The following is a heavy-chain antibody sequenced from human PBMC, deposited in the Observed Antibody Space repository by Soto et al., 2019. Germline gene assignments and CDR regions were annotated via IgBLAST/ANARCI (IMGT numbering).Heavy chain of an antibody. CDR1: GGSFSGYY. V-gene: IGHV4-34*01. CDR3: ARGRRFLEGLGGWFDP. J-gene: IGHJ5*02. Sequence: QVQLQQWGAGLLKPSETLSLTCAVYGGSFSGYYWSWIRQPPGKGLEWIGEINHSGSTNYNPSHKSRVTISVDWSMNQFFLKLSAGTASDTAVYYCARGRRFLEGLGGWFDPWGQGTLVTVSS. CDR2: INHSGST. D-gene: IGHD3-3*01.